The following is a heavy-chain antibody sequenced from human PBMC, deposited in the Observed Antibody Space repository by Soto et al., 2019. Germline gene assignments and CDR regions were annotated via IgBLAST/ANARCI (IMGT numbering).Heavy chain of an antibody. D-gene: IGHD3-10*01. V-gene: IGHV3-23*01. CDR1: GFTFSTYA. CDR3: AKVSRFLDSGLI. Sequence: EVQLLESRGGLVQPGGSLRLSCTASGFTFSTYAMTWVRQAPGKGLEWVSAISGGGGPTYYADSVKGRFTISRDNSKNTLYLQMNSLRADDTAVYYCAKVSRFLDSGLIWGQGTLVTVSS. CDR2: ISGGGGPT. J-gene: IGHJ3*02.